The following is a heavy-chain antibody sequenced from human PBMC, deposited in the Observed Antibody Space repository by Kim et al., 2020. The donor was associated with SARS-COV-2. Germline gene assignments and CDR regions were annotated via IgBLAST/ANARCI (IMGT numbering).Heavy chain of an antibody. Sequence: ASVKVSCKTSGHTFSNYGISWVRQAPGQGLEWMGWISGKSGNTNYAQNLQGRVTMTTDTSTSTAHMEVRSLRYDDTAVYYCARDIVGSSAFSYSYYGLDVWGQGTTVTVSS. J-gene: IGHJ6*02. CDR2: ISGKSGNT. D-gene: IGHD6-6*01. V-gene: IGHV1-18*01. CDR3: ARDIVGSSAFSYSYYGLDV. CDR1: GHTFSNYG.